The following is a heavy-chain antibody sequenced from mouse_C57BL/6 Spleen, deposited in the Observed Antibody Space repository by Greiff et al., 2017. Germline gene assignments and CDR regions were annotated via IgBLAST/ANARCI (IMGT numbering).Heavy chain of an antibody. V-gene: IGHV5-4*01. CDR3: ARDGNYGNYGGYFDV. CDR2: ISDGGSYT. D-gene: IGHD2-1*01. J-gene: IGHJ1*03. Sequence: EVKVVESGGGLVKPGGSLKLSCAASGFTFSSYAMSWVRQTPEKRLEWVATISDGGSYTYYPDNVKGRFTISRDNAKNNLYLQMSHLKSEDTAMYYCARDGNYGNYGGYFDVWGTGTTVTVSS. CDR1: GFTFSSYA.